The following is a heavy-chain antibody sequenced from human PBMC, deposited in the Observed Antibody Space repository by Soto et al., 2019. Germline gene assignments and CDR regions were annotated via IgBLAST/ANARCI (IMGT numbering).Heavy chain of an antibody. J-gene: IGHJ6*02. Sequence: SLRLSCAASGFTFSSYGMHWVRQAPGKGLEWVAVIWYDGSNKYYADSVKGRFTISRDNSKNTLYLQMNSLRAEDTAVYYCARDLGTLRFLEWLENYYYYYGMDVWGQGTTVTVSS. CDR2: IWYDGSNK. V-gene: IGHV3-33*01. D-gene: IGHD3-3*01. CDR1: GFTFSSYG. CDR3: ARDLGTLRFLEWLENYYYYYGMDV.